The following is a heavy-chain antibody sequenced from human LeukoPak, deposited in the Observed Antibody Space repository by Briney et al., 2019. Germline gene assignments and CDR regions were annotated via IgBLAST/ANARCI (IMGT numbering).Heavy chain of an antibody. CDR1: GGTFSSYA. J-gene: IGHJ4*02. V-gene: IGHV1-69*13. CDR3: ARVGSIAVAGPLFDY. Sequence: SVKVSGKASGGTFSSYAISWVRQAPGQGLEWMGGSIPIFGTANYAQKFQGRGTITADESTSTAYMELRSLRSEDTAVYSCARVGSIAVAGPLFDYWGQGTLVTVSS. CDR2: SIPIFGTA. D-gene: IGHD6-19*01.